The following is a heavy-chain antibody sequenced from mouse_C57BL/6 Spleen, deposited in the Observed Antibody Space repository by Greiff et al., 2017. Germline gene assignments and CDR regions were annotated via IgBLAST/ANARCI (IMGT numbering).Heavy chain of an antibody. CDR3: TTGNSWFAY. J-gene: IGHJ3*01. Sequence: VHVKQSGAELVRPGASVKLSCTASGFNIKDYYMHWVKQRPEQGLEWIGRIDPEDGDTEYAPKFQGKATMTADTSSTTAYLQLSSLTSEDTAVYYCTTGNSWFAYWGQGTLVTVSA. V-gene: IGHV14-1*01. CDR2: IDPEDGDT. CDR1: GFNIKDYY.